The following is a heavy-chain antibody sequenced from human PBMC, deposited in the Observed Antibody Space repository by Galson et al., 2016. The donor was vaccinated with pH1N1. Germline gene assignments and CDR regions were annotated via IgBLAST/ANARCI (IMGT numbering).Heavy chain of an antibody. CDR1: GYTLSELA. CDR3: ATEYRGSYYVPRYFDP. Sequence: SVKVSCKVSGYTLSELAIHWVRQTPGKGLEWMGGFDPEDDKPFYAQTFEGRVTMTQDTSTDTVYMQLSSLTSDDAAVYYCATEYRGSYYVPRYFDPWGLGTRVSVFS. CDR2: FDPEDDKP. J-gene: IGHJ2*01. D-gene: IGHD1-26*01. V-gene: IGHV1-24*01.